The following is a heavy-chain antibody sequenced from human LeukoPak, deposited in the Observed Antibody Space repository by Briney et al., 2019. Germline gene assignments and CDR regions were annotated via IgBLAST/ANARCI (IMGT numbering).Heavy chain of an antibody. D-gene: IGHD3-10*01. J-gene: IGHJ6*03. CDR3: ARLSAYYYGSYFYYYMDV. V-gene: IGHV3-48*03. CDR2: ISSSGSTI. CDR1: GFTFSSYE. Sequence: GGSLRLSCAASGFTFSSYEMNWVRQAPGKGLEWVSYISSSGSTIYYADSVKGRFTISRDNAKNPLYLQMKNLRADDTALYYCARLSAYYYGSYFYYYMDVWGKGTTVTVSS.